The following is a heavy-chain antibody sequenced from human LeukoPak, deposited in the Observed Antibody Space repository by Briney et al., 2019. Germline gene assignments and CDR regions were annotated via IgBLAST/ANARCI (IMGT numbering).Heavy chain of an antibody. D-gene: IGHD6-13*01. CDR2: IYSDGTT. Sequence: SETLSLTCSVSGASTTSYYWNWIRQAPGKGLEWIGYIYSDGTTSYSPSLRSRVTISIDTSRNQFSLKLSSVTAADAAVYYCARGGIAADWGRGTLVTVSS. CDR3: ARGGIAAD. J-gene: IGHJ4*02. V-gene: IGHV4-59*01. CDR1: GASTTSYY.